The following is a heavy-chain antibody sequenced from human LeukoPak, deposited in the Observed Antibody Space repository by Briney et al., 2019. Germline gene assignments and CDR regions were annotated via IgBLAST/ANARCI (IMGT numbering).Heavy chain of an antibody. V-gene: IGHV3-33*01. CDR1: GFTFSNHG. CDR2: MWNDGSNK. J-gene: IGHJ4*02. Sequence: GGSLRLSCEASGFTFSNHGMHWGRQVPAKGRAWVALMWNDGSNKYYGDSVKGRFTISRDNTNNTIHLHMNSLRAEDTAMYYCARDFQWRPFDYWGQGTLVTVSS. CDR3: ARDFQWRPFDY. D-gene: IGHD6-19*01.